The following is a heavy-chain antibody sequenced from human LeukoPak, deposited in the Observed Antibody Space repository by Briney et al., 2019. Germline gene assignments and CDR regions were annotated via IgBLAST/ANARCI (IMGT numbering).Heavy chain of an antibody. V-gene: IGHV3-7*01. J-gene: IGHJ4*02. CDR2: IKQDGSEK. D-gene: IGHD6-13*01. CDR3: ATDLGSSRLNF. Sequence: GGSLRLSCAASGFSFSTYWMSWVRQAPGKGLEWVANIKQDGSEKYYVDSAKGRFTISRDNAKNSLYLQMNSLTAEDTAVYYCATDLGSSRLNFWGQGILVTVSS. CDR1: GFSFSTYW.